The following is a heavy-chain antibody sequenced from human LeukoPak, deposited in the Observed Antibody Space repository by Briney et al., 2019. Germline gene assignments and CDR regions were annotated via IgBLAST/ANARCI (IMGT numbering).Heavy chain of an antibody. Sequence: GESLKISCKGSGYSLTSYWIGWVRQMPGKGLEWMGFIYPGDSDTRYSPSFQGQVTISADKSISTAYLQWSSLKASDTAMYYCARAVMTTVTTFSWFDPWGQGTLVTVSS. CDR1: GYSLTSYW. CDR3: ARAVMTTVTTFSWFDP. V-gene: IGHV5-51*01. J-gene: IGHJ5*02. D-gene: IGHD4-17*01. CDR2: IYPGDSDT.